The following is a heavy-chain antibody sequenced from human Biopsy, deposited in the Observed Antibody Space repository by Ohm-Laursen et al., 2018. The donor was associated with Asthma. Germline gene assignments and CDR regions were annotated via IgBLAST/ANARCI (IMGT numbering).Heavy chain of an antibody. Sequence: GSLRLSCTASGFTFSSSAMSWVRQAPGKGLERVSAITGSGGTTYYADSVRGRFTISRDNSKGTLFLQMDSLSAEDTAVYYCAKDFRGIAVAGDRGFDYWGQGTLVIVSS. CDR1: GFTFSSSA. D-gene: IGHD6-19*01. V-gene: IGHV3-23*01. J-gene: IGHJ4*02. CDR2: ITGSGGTT. CDR3: AKDFRGIAVAGDRGFDY.